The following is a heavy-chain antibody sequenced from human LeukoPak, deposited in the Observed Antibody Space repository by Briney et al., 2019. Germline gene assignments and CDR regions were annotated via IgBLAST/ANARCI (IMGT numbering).Heavy chain of an antibody. V-gene: IGHV3-30*18. CDR1: GFTFSNYG. J-gene: IGHJ6*02. CDR2: ISYDGSNK. Sequence: PGGSLRLSCAASGFTFSNYGIHWVRQAPGKGLEWVAVISYDGSNKYYADSVKGRFTISRDNSKNTLYLQVNSLRAEDTAVYYCAKGALGMDVWGQGTTVTVSS. CDR3: AKGALGMDV.